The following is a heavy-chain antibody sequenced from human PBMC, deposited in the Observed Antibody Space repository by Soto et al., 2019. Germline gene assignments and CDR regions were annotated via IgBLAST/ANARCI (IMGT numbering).Heavy chain of an antibody. CDR2: ISAYNGNT. CDR1: GYTFTSYG. V-gene: IGHV1-18*01. Sequence: ASVKVSCKASGYTFTSYGISWVRQAPGQGLEWMGWISAYNGNTNYAQKLQGRVTMTTDTSTSTAYMELRSLRSDDTAVYYCAREPRIVGATPAFDIWGQGTMVTVSS. CDR3: AREPRIVGATPAFDI. J-gene: IGHJ3*02. D-gene: IGHD1-26*01.